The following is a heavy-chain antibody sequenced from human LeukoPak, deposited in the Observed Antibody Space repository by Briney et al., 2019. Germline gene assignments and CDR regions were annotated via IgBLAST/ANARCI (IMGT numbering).Heavy chain of an antibody. Sequence: ASVKVSCKASGYTFTSYGISWVRQAPGQGLEWMGWMNPNSGNTGYAQKFQGRVTMTRNTSISTAYMELSSLRSEDTAVYYCARGRSSTIHYYFDYWGQGTLVTVSS. CDR1: GYTFTSYG. D-gene: IGHD2-2*01. CDR3: ARGRSSTIHYYFDY. V-gene: IGHV1-8*02. CDR2: MNPNSGNT. J-gene: IGHJ4*02.